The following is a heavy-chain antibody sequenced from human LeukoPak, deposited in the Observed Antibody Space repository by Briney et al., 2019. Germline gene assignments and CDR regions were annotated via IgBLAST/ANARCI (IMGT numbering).Heavy chain of an antibody. V-gene: IGHV4-4*07. CDR1: GSSSSAFH. CDR2: IYSSGST. Sequence: SETLSLTCTVSGSSSSAFHWTWFRQPAGKGLEWIGLIYSSGSTLFNPSLKSRVAMSVDLTKNQLSLKLTSVTAADTAMYYCARKDGDYCGRGTLVTVSS. J-gene: IGHJ4*02. CDR3: ARKDGDY.